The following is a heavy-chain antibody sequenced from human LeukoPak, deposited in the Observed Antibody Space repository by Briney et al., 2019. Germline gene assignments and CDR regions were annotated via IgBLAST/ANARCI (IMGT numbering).Heavy chain of an antibody. Sequence: SETLSLTCTVSGGSISSGGYYWSWIRQHPGKGLEWIGYIYYSGSTYYNPSLKSRVTITVDTSKNQFSLKLSSVTAADTAVYYCARVSHYYDTIHAFDIWGQGTMVTVSS. V-gene: IGHV4-31*03. CDR2: IYYSGST. D-gene: IGHD3-22*01. CDR1: GGSISSGGYY. J-gene: IGHJ3*02. CDR3: ARVSHYYDTIHAFDI.